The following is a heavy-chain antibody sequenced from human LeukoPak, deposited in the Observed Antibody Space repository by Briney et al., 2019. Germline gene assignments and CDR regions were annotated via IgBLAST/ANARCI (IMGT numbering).Heavy chain of an antibody. CDR2: ISYDGSNK. CDR1: GVTFSSDW. V-gene: IGHV3-30*18. J-gene: IGHJ6*02. D-gene: IGHD3-22*01. CDR3: AKDSLNYYDSMSDYYYGMDV. Sequence: PGESLRVSSAASGVTFSSDWMGWGRQAPGKGLKRVAVISYDGSNKYYADPVKSPFTISRDNSKNTLYLQMNSLRAEDTAVYYCAKDSLNYYDSMSDYYYGMDVWGQGTTVTVSS.